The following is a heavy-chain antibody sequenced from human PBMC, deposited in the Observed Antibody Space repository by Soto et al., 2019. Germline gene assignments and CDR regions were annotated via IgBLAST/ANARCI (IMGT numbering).Heavy chain of an antibody. Sequence: PSETQSRTCTVSGGSISSSSYYWVWIRQPPGKGLEWTGAIYNRGSTFYNPSLNSRITIYVDTSKNQCSLKLSSVTAADTAVYYCARRKRDGYNYIDYWGQGTLVTVSS. CDR1: GGSISSSSYY. CDR3: ARRKRDGYNYIDY. D-gene: IGHD5-12*01. J-gene: IGHJ4*02. CDR2: IYNRGST. V-gene: IGHV4-39*01.